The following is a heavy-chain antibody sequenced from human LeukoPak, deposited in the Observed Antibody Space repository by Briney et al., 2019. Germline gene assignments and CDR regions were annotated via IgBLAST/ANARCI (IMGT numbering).Heavy chain of an antibody. CDR2: ISYDGSNK. D-gene: IGHD6-13*01. J-gene: IGHJ4*02. CDR1: GFTFSSYG. CDR3: AKDRIAAAGTVDY. Sequence: GGSLRLSCAASGFTFSSYGMHWVRQAPGKELEWVAVISYDGSNKYYADSVKGRFTISRDNSKNTLYLQMNSLRAEDTAVYYCAKDRIAAAGTVDYWGQGTLVTVSS. V-gene: IGHV3-30*18.